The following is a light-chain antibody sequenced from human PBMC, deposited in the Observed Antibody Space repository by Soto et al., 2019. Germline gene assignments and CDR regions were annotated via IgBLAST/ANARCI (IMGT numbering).Light chain of an antibody. Sequence: DIQMTQSPSSVSASVGDRVTITCRASQGISSWLAWYQQKAGKAPKLLIYGASSLHDGVPSRFSGSGSGTDFTLTISSLQPEDFATYFCHQTDSFPYPFGQGTKLEIK. J-gene: IGKJ2*01. CDR1: QGISSW. CDR2: GAS. CDR3: HQTDSFPYP. V-gene: IGKV1-12*01.